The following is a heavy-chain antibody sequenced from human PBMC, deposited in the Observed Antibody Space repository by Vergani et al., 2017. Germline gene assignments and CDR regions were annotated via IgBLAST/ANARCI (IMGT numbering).Heavy chain of an antibody. J-gene: IGHJ5*02. V-gene: IGHV2-5*02. D-gene: IGHD3-3*01. Sequence: QITLKESGPTLVKPTQTLTLTCTFSGFSLSTSGVGVGWIRQPPGKALEWLALIYWDDDKRYSPSLKSRLTITTDTSKNQVVLTMTNMDPVDTATYYCAHTFLIGRDDFWSGYQGGDNWFDPWGQGTLVTVSS. CDR3: AHTFLIGRDDFWSGYQGGDNWFDP. CDR2: IYWDDDK. CDR1: GFSLSTSGVG.